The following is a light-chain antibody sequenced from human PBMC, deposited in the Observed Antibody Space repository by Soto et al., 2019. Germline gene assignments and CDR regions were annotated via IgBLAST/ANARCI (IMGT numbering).Light chain of an antibody. V-gene: IGKV3-20*01. CDR1: QSVGSNY. CDR2: GGS. J-gene: IGKJ1*01. Sequence: EIVLTQSPGTLSLSPGERATLSCRASQSVGSNYLAWYQQKPGQAPRLLFYGGSTRATGIPDRFSGSGSGTDFTLTITRLEPEDFTVYYCHLYGRSPWTFGQGTKVEIK. CDR3: HLYGRSPWT.